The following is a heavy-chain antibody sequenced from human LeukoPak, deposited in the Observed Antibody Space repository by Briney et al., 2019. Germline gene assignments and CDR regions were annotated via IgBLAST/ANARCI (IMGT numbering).Heavy chain of an antibody. CDR3: AKDIVPDSGWDLDY. CDR1: GITFSTYS. D-gene: IGHD6-19*01. Sequence: GGSLRLSCVVSGITFSTYSMTWVRQRPGKGLEWVASIYNSGTKIFYADSVKGRFTISRDNSNNVLFLQMDSLRAEDSAIYYCAKDIVPDSGWDLDYWGRGTLVTVSS. CDR2: IYNSGTKI. V-gene: IGHV3-23*05. J-gene: IGHJ4*02.